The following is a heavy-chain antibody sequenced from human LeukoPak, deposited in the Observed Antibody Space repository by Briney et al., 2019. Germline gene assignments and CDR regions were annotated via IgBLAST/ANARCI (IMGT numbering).Heavy chain of an antibody. CDR1: GFTFSSYS. V-gene: IGHV3-21*01. CDR3: ARGSSSTSCYDY. D-gene: IGHD2-2*01. Sequence: PGGSLRLSCAASGFTFSSYSMNWVRQAPGKGLEWVSSISSSSSYIYYADSVKGRFTISRDNAKNSLYLQMNSLRAEDTAVYYCARGSSSTSCYDYWGQGTLVTVSS. J-gene: IGHJ4*02. CDR2: ISSSSSYI.